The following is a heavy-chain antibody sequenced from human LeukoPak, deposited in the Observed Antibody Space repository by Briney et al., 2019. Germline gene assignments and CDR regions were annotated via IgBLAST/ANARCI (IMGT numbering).Heavy chain of an antibody. Sequence: GGSLRLSCAASGFTFSDFWMSWVRQAPGKGLECVASTNEAGGDKYYVDFVKGRFTISRDNAKNSLYLQMNSLRAEDSAVYYCARRYFDYWGQGTLVTVSS. V-gene: IGHV3-7*03. CDR3: ARRYFDY. CDR2: TNEAGGDK. CDR1: GFTFSDFW. J-gene: IGHJ4*02.